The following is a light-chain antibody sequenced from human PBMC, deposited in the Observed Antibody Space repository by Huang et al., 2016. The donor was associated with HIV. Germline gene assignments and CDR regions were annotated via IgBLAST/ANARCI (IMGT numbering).Light chain of an antibody. J-gene: IGKJ1*01. CDR1: QSISDY. CDR2: KAS. CDR3: QQYNNYPWT. Sequence: DIQMTQSPSTLSASVGDRVTITFRASQSISDYLVWYQQKPGEAPNLLIYKASSLEGGVPPRFSGSGSGTEFTLTISSLQADDVATYYCQQYNNYPWTFGQGTLVEIK. V-gene: IGKV1-5*03.